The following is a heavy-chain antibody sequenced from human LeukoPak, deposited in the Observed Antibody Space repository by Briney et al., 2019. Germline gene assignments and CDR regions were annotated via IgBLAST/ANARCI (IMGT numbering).Heavy chain of an antibody. Sequence: PSETLSLTCAVYGGSFSGYYWSWIRQPPGKGLEWIGEINHSGGTNYNPSLKSRVTISVDTSKNQFSLKLSSVTAADTAVYYCARAGDSSGYWRGDFDYWGQGTLVTVSS. CDR1: GGSFSGYY. CDR3: ARAGDSSGYWRGDFDY. CDR2: INHSGGT. D-gene: IGHD3-22*01. V-gene: IGHV4-34*01. J-gene: IGHJ4*02.